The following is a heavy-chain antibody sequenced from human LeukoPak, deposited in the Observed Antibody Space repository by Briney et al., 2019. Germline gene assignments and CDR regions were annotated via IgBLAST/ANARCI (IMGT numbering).Heavy chain of an antibody. V-gene: IGHV1-69*06. CDR3: ASKGGYSSSWYARRYYYYMDV. CDR2: IIPIFGTA. Sequence: GASVKVSCKASGGTFSSYAISWVRQAPGQGLEWMGGIIPIFGTANYAQKFQGRVTITADKSTSTAYMELSSLRSEDTAVYYCASKGGYSSSWYARRYYYYMDVWGKGTTVTVSS. J-gene: IGHJ6*03. D-gene: IGHD6-13*01. CDR1: GGTFSSYA.